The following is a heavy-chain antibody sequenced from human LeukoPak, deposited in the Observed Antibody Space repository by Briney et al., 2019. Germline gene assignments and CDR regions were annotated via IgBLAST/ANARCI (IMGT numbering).Heavy chain of an antibody. CDR3: ARGGGWGNWNDAVDY. D-gene: IGHD1-1*01. J-gene: IGHJ4*02. CDR2: IHNSGST. CDR1: GGSISNKY. Sequence: SETLSLTCTVSGGSISNKYWSWIRQTPGKGLEWIGYIHNSGSTKYNPSLKSPVSISVDTSKNQFSLKVNSVTAADTAVYYCARGGGWGNWNDAVDYWGQGTLVTVSS. V-gene: IGHV4-59*01.